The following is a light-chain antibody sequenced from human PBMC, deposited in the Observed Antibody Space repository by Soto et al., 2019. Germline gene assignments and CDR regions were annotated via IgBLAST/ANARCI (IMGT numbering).Light chain of an antibody. V-gene: IGKV3-11*01. CDR1: QSVSSH. CDR3: QQRINWPPYT. Sequence: EIVLTQSPATLSLSPGERATLSCRASQSVSSHLAWYQQRPGQAPRLLIYDATNRATGIPARFSGSGSGTDFTLTISSLEPEDFAVYYCQQRINWPPYTFGQGTKVDIK. CDR2: DAT. J-gene: IGKJ2*01.